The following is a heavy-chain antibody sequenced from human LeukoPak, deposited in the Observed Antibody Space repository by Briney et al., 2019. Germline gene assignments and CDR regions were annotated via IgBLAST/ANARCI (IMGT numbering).Heavy chain of an antibody. CDR3: ARDIRYLDL. J-gene: IGHJ2*01. Sequence: GGSLRLSCAASGFTFSSYWMTWVRQAPGKGLEWVGNINQEGRDKNYVDSVKGRFTISRDNAKNSLYLQTNNLRAEDTAVYYCARDIRYLDLWGRGTLVTVSS. CDR2: INQEGRDK. CDR1: GFTFSSYW. V-gene: IGHV3-7*01.